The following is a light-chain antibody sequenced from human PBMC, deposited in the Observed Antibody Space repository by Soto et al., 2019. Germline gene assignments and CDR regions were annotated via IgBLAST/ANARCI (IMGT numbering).Light chain of an antibody. CDR2: EVS. J-gene: IGLJ3*02. CDR3: SSYAGSNNLGV. V-gene: IGLV2-8*01. CDR1: SSDVGDYNY. Sequence: QSALTQPPSASGSPGQSVTISCTGTSSDVGDYNYVSWYQQHPGKVPKLMIYEVSKRPSGVPDRFSGSKSGNTASLTVSGLQAEDEADYYCSSYAGSNNLGVFGGGTKLTVL.